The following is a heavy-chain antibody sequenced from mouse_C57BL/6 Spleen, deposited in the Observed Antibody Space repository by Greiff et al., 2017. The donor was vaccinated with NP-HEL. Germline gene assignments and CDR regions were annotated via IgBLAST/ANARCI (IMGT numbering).Heavy chain of an antibody. J-gene: IGHJ2*01. CDR3: SIITSVYFDY. Sequence: QVQLQQPGAELVKPGASVKLSCKASGYTFTSYWMHWVKQRPGQGLEWIGMIHPNSGSTNYNEKFKSKATLTVDKSSSTAYMQLSSLTSEDSAVYYCSIITSVYFDYWGQGTTLTVSS. CDR2: IHPNSGST. V-gene: IGHV1-64*01. CDR1: GYTFTSYW. D-gene: IGHD1-2*01.